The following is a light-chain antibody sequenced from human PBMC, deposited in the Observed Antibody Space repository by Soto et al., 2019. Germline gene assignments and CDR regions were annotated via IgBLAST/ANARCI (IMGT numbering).Light chain of an antibody. J-gene: IGKJ4*01. Sequence: PQCPLSLKGTLGQGPSIWYNCSEGLRHTDGRTHLYWYVQKTGQPPQALIYEVSKRSSGVPDRFRGSGSGTHFTLTMSRVPAEDAGIYYCRQSLQLNTFGGGTKVDIK. CDR3: RQSLQLNT. CDR1: EGLRHTDGRTH. CDR2: EVS. V-gene: IGKV2D-29*01.